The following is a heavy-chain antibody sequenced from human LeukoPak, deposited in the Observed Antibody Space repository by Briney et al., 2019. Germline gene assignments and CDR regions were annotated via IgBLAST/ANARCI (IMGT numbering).Heavy chain of an antibody. CDR1: GFTFNSYA. V-gene: IGHV3-23*01. CDR2: ISGSGGNT. CDR3: AKSDDILTGYPYGMDI. J-gene: IGHJ6*04. Sequence: GGSLRLSCAASGFTFNSYAMSWVRQAPGKGLEWVSAISGSGGNTYYADSVKGRFTISRDNSKNTLYLQMNSLRAEDTAVCYCAKSDDILTGYPYGMDIWGKGTTVTVSS. D-gene: IGHD3-9*01.